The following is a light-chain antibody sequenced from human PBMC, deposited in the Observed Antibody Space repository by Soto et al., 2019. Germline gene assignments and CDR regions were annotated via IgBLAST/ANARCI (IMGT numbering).Light chain of an antibody. CDR1: SSNIGAGYD. Sequence: QSALTQPPSVSGAPGQRVTISCTGSSSNIGAGYDLHWYQQLPGTAPKLLIYGNSNRPSGVPDRFSGSKSGTSASLAITGLQAEDEADYYCQSYDSSLSGWVFGGGTTLTVL. V-gene: IGLV1-40*01. J-gene: IGLJ3*02. CDR2: GNS. CDR3: QSYDSSLSGWV.